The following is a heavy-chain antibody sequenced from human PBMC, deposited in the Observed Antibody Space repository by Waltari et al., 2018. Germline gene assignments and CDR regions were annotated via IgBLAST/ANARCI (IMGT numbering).Heavy chain of an antibody. CDR2: IIPIFGTA. CDR3: ASILSATTYYFDY. D-gene: IGHD1-1*01. Sequence: QVQLVQSGAEVKKPGASVKVSCKASGYTFTSYAISWVRQAPGQGLEWMGRIIPIFGTANYAQKFQGRVTITADKSTSTAYMELSSLRSEDTAVYYCASILSATTYYFDYWGQGTLVTVSS. CDR1: GYTFTSYA. J-gene: IGHJ4*02. V-gene: IGHV1-69*06.